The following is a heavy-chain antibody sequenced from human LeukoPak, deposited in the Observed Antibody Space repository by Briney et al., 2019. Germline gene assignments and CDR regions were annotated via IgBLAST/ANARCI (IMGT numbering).Heavy chain of an antibody. V-gene: IGHV3-30-3*01. J-gene: IGHJ4*02. CDR1: GFTPSSYA. CDR2: ISYDGSNK. Sequence: GRSLRLSCAASGFTPSSYAMHWVRQAPGKGLEWVAVISYDGSNKYYADSVKGRFTISRDNSKNTLYLQMNSLRAEDTAVYYCARGHYRGQGTLVTVSS. CDR3: ARGHY.